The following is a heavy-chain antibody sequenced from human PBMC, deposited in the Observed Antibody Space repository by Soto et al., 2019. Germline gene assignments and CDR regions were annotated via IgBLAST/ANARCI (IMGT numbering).Heavy chain of an antibody. CDR2: IKSKTDGGTT. CDR3: TTADVVVVAATPYYYGMDV. Sequence: GGSLRLSCAASGFTFSNAWMSWVRQSPGKGLEGVGRIKSKTDGGTTDYAAPVKGRFTISRDDSKNTLYLQMNSLKTEDTAVYYCTTADVVVVAATPYYYGMDVWGQGTTVTVSS. J-gene: IGHJ6*02. V-gene: IGHV3-15*01. CDR1: GFTFSNAW. D-gene: IGHD2-15*01.